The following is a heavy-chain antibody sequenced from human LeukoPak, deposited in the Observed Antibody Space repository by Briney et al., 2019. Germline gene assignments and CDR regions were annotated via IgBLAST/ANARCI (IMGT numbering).Heavy chain of an antibody. V-gene: IGHV1-3*04. CDR2: INTGNGNT. CDR1: GYTFTNYG. J-gene: IGHJ1*01. D-gene: IGHD3-22*01. CDR3: ARVPLSDPSGHYYPH. Sequence: ASVKVSCKTSGYTFTNYGMHWVRQAPRQSPEWMGWINTGNGNTKSSQKFQDRVTLTWDTSASTAYMELNSLSSEDTAVYYCARVPLSDPSGHYYPHWGQGTLVTVSS.